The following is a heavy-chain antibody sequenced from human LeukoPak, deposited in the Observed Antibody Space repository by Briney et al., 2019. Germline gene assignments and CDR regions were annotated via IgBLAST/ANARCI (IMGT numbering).Heavy chain of an antibody. CDR1: GGSISSYY. D-gene: IGHD2-15*01. CDR3: AREYCSGGSCYLGAFDI. Sequence: SETLSLTCTVSGGSISSYYWSWIRQPAGKGLESIGHISTSGSTNYNPSLKSRVTISVDTSKNQFSLKLSSVTAADTAVYYCAREYCSGGSCYLGAFDIWGQGTMVTVSS. CDR2: ISTSGST. J-gene: IGHJ3*02. V-gene: IGHV4-4*07.